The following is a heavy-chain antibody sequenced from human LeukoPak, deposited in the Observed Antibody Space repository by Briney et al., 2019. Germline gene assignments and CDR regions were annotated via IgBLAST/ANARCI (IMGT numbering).Heavy chain of an antibody. V-gene: IGHV4-31*03. J-gene: IGHJ3*02. CDR3: ARIVVVIITAERAFDI. CDR1: GGSISSGGYY. D-gene: IGHD3-22*01. CDR2: IYYSGST. Sequence: SQTLSLTCTVSGGSISSGGYYWSWIRQHPGKGLEWIGYIYYSGSTYYNPSLKSRVTISVDTSKNQFSLKLSSVTAADTAVYYCARIVVVIITAERAFDIWGQGTMVTVSS.